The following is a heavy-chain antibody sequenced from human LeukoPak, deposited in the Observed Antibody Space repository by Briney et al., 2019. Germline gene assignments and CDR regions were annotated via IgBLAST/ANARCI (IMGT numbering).Heavy chain of an antibody. CDR2: IKQDGSEK. Sequence: GGSLRLSCAASGFTFSSYWMSWVRRAPGKGLEWVANIKQDGSEKYYVDSVKGRFTISRDNAKNSLYLQMNSLRAEDTAVYYCARDRGTEPFTYYDFWSGYEMDVWGKGTTVTVSS. V-gene: IGHV3-7*01. J-gene: IGHJ6*04. D-gene: IGHD3-3*01. CDR1: GFTFSSYW. CDR3: ARDRGTEPFTYYDFWSGYEMDV.